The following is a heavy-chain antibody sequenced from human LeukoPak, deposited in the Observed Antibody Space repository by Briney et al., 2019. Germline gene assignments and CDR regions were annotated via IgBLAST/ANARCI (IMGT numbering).Heavy chain of an antibody. CDR1: GFTFSSYG. J-gene: IGHJ4*02. V-gene: IGHV3-30*02. CDR2: IRYDGSNK. D-gene: IGHD3-10*01. Sequence: GGSLRLSCAPSGFTFSSYGMHWVRQAPGKGLEWVAFIRYDGSNKYYADSVKGRFTISRDNSKNTLYLQMNSLRAEDTAVYYCAKDPGFMVRGARGYFDYWGQGTLVTVSS. CDR3: AKDPGFMVRGARGYFDY.